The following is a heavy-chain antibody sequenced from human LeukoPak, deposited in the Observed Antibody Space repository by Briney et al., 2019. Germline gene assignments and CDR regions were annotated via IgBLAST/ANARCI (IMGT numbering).Heavy chain of an antibody. CDR1: DGSVSGYS. CDR3: ARIGNDILTGYYMRNDAFDI. J-gene: IGHJ3*02. D-gene: IGHD3-9*01. V-gene: IGHV4-59*08. CDR2: FYYSGST. Sequence: SETLSLTCTVSDGSVSGYSWSWIRQPPGKGLEWIGYFYYSGSTNYNPSLKSRVTISVDTSKNQFSLKLSSVTAADTAVYYCARIGNDILTGYYMRNDAFDIWGQGTMVTVSS.